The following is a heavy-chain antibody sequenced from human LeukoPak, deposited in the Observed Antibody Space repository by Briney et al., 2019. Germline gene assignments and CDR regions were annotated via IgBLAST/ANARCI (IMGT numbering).Heavy chain of an antibody. Sequence: ASVKVSCKASGYTFTSYGISWVRQAPGQGLEWMGWISAYNGNTNYAQKLQGRVTMTTDTSTSTACMELRSLRSDDTAVYYCARDYYGSGSYYETFYYYGMDVWGQGTTVTVSS. J-gene: IGHJ6*02. D-gene: IGHD3-10*01. CDR1: GYTFTSYG. CDR3: ARDYYGSGSYYETFYYYGMDV. CDR2: ISAYNGNT. V-gene: IGHV1-18*01.